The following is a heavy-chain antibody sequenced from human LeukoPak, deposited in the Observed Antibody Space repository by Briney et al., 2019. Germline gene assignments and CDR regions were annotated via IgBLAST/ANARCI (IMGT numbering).Heavy chain of an antibody. V-gene: IGHV5-51*01. CDR1: GDRFTSYW. CDR3: ARRPLHSQNWLAP. Sequence: GESLKISCKGYGDRFTSYWVAWVRPMPGKGLEWMGIIFPGDSDTRYSPSIQGQVTISVDRSISTAYLQWSSLKASDTAIYYCARRPLHSQNWLAPWGQGTLVTVSS. CDR2: IFPGDSDT. J-gene: IGHJ5*02.